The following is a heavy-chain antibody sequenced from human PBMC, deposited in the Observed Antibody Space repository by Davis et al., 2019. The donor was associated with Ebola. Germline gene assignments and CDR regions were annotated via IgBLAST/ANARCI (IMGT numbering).Heavy chain of an antibody. CDR1: GFTFSGSA. CDR3: TTTTETIFGVVIIYYYGMDV. Sequence: PGGSLRLSCAASGFTFSGSAMHWVRQASGKGLEWVGRIRSKANSYATAYAASVKGRFTISRDDSKNTAYLQMNSLKTEDTAVYYCTTTTETIFGVVIIYYYGMDVWGQGTTVTVSS. D-gene: IGHD3-3*01. CDR2: IRSKANSYAT. V-gene: IGHV3-73*01. J-gene: IGHJ6*02.